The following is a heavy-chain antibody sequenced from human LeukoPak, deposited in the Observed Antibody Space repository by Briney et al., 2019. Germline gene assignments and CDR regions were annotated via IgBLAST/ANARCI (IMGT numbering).Heavy chain of an antibody. CDR1: GGSVYTSDYY. Sequence: SETLSLTCTVSGGSVYTSDYYWGWVRQPPGTGPEWIGDIFYTGKTNYNPSLKSRVSISIDTSKNQFSLKLTSVTAADTAVYYCARVFDSWGQGTLVTVSS. CDR2: IFYTGKT. CDR3: ARVFDS. V-gene: IGHV4-39*07. J-gene: IGHJ4*02.